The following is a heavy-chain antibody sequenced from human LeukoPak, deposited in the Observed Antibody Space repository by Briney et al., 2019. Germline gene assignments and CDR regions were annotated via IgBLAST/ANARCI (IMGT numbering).Heavy chain of an antibody. CDR2: MNPNSGNT. CDR1: GYVFASHW. J-gene: IGHJ4*02. CDR3: ARTPSNAWRNNDY. Sequence: PLASVKVSCKASGYVFASHWLHWVRQATGQGLEWMGWMNPNSGNTGYAQEFQGRVTMTRDTSISTAYMELSSLSSDDTAVYYCARTPSNAWRNNDYWGQGTLVTVSS. D-gene: IGHD1/OR15-1a*01. V-gene: IGHV1-8*02.